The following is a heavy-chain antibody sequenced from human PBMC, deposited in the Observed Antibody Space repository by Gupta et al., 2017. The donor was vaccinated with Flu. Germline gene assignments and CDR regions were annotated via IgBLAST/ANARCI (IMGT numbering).Heavy chain of an antibody. D-gene: IGHD6-19*01. CDR1: GFTFSSYE. Sequence: EVQLVESGGGLVQPGGSLRLSCAASGFTFSSYEMNWVRQAPGKGLEWVSYISSSGSTIYYADSVKGRFTISRDNAKNSLYLQMNSLRAEDTAVYYCARMGIAVAGTRISDYWGQGTLVTVSS. CDR2: ISSSGSTI. CDR3: ARMGIAVAGTRISDY. J-gene: IGHJ4*02. V-gene: IGHV3-48*03.